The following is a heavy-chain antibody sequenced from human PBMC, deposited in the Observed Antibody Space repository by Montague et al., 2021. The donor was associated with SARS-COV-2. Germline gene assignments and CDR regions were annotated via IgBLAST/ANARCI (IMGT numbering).Heavy chain of an antibody. Sequence: KTLSLTCTVSGDSISSSSYYWGWIRQPPGKGLEWIGNKHYSGITYNNPSLKNRVTMSVDTSKNQFSLKLSSVTAADTAVYYCARDGYAHVDYWGQGTLVTVSS. D-gene: IGHD2-2*01. CDR3: ARDGYAHVDY. V-gene: IGHV4-39*02. CDR1: GDSISSSSYY. CDR2: KHYSGIT. J-gene: IGHJ4*02.